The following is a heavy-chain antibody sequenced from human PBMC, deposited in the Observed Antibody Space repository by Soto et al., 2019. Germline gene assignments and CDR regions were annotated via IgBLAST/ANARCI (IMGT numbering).Heavy chain of an antibody. CDR1: GYTFTNYG. CDR2: ISTYRGDP. V-gene: IGHV1-18*01. Sequence: QFHLVQSGAELKKPGASVKVSCKASGYTFTNYGIGWVRQAPGQGLEGMGWISTYRGDPTYAQKRQGRVTMTTDSSTSTADMELRSLRSDDTALYCCASFDYTKYLFDFWGQGTLVTVSS. D-gene: IGHD3-9*01. CDR3: ASFDYTKYLFDF. J-gene: IGHJ4*02.